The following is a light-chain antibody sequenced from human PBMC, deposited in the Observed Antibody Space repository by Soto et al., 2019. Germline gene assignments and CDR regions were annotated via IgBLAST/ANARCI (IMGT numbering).Light chain of an antibody. J-gene: IGKJ5*01. CDR3: QQRNIWTTGT. V-gene: IGKV3-15*01. Sequence: TVMTQSPATLSVSAGERATLPXRASQSVSHNLAWYQQHPVXXTRIXXXDPXTRATGIVARLSGSGSGREFTLTISSLQSENLAVYYCQQRNIWTTGTFGQGTRLE. CDR1: QSVSHN. CDR2: DPX.